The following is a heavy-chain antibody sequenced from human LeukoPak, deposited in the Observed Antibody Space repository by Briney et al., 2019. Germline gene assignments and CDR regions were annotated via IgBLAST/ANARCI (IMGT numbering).Heavy chain of an antibody. Sequence: SETLSLTCTVSGGSIGSYYWSWIRQPPGKGLEWIGYIYYSGSTNYNPSLKSRVTISVDTSKNQFSLKLSSVTAADTAVYYCARDSDDDAFDIWGQGTMVTVSS. D-gene: IGHD1-26*01. J-gene: IGHJ3*02. CDR1: GGSIGSYY. CDR3: ARDSDDDAFDI. V-gene: IGHV4-59*01. CDR2: IYYSGST.